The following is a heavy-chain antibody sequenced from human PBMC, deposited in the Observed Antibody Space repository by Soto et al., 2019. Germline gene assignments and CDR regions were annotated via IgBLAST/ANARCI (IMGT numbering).Heavy chain of an antibody. V-gene: IGHV3-21*01. D-gene: IGHD2-2*02. CDR2: INSRSDI. J-gene: IGHJ6*02. Sequence: PGGSLRLSCAASGFTVSSNYMSWVRQAPGKGLEWVSSINSRSDIYYADSVKGRFTISRDNAKNSVSLQMNSLRAEDTAVYYCAREYTAWPLAYGLDVWGQGTTVTVSS. CDR1: GFTVSSNY. CDR3: AREYTAWPLAYGLDV.